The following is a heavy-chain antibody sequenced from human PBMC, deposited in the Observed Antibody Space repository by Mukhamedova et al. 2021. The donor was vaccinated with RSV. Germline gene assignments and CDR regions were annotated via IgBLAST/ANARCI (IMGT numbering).Heavy chain of an antibody. D-gene: IGHD1-26*01. V-gene: IGHV3-30*04. CDR2: ISYDGSNK. CDR1: TFSSYA. CDR3: AREVQWGLPHAFDI. J-gene: IGHJ3*02. Sequence: TFSSYAMHWVRQAPGKGLEWVAVISYDGSNKYYADSVKGRFTISRDNSKNTLYLQMNSLSAEDPAVYYCAREVQWGLPHAFDIWG.